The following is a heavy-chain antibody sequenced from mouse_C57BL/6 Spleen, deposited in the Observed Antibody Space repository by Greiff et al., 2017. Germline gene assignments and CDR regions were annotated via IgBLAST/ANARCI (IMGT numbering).Heavy chain of an antibody. D-gene: IGHD2-1*01. CDR1: GFTFSSYG. CDR2: ISSGGSYT. J-gene: IGHJ4*01. V-gene: IGHV5-6*02. CDR3: ARQDGNYRYYAMDY. Sequence: EVMLVESGGDLVKPGGSLKLSCAASGFTFSSYGMSWVRQTPDKRLEWVATISSGGSYTYYPDSVKGRFTISRDNAKNTLYLQMSSLKSEDTAMYYCARQDGNYRYYAMDYWGQGTSVTVSS.